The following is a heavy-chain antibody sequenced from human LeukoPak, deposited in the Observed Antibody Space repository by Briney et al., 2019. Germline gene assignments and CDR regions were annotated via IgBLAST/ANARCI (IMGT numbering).Heavy chain of an antibody. Sequence: GGSLRLSCAASGFTFDDYAMHWVRQAPGKGLEWVSGISWNSGSIGHADSVKGRFTISRDNAKNSLYLQMNSLRAEDTALYYCAKGAGDYVPYYFDYWGQGTLVTVSS. CDR3: AKGAGDYVPYYFDY. CDR2: ISWNSGSI. V-gene: IGHV3-9*01. J-gene: IGHJ4*02. D-gene: IGHD4-17*01. CDR1: GFTFDDYA.